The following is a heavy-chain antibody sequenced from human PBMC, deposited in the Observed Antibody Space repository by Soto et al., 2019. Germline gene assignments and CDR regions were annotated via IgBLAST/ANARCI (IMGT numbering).Heavy chain of an antibody. D-gene: IGHD2-15*01. Sequence: EVQLLESGGGLVQPGGSLRLSCAASGFTFSSYAMSWVRQAPGKGLEWVSAISGRGGNTYYADSLKGMFTISRDNSKNTLYLQMSSLRAEDTAVYDCATDIVVVVAAARSVDYWGQGTLVTVSS. CDR2: ISGRGGNT. CDR3: ATDIVVVVAAARSVDY. J-gene: IGHJ4*02. V-gene: IGHV3-23*01. CDR1: GFTFSSYA.